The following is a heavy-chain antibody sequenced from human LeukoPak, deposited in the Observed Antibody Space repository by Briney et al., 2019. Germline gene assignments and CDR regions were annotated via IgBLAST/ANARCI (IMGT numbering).Heavy chain of an antibody. V-gene: IGHV4-39*01. CDR2: IYYSGST. Sequence: PSETLSLTCTVSGGSISSSSYYWGWIRQPPGKGLEWISSIYYSGSTYYNPSLKSRVTISVDTSKNQFSLKLSSVTAADTAVYYCASAGTSAGIRAFDIWGQGTMVTVSS. CDR1: GGSISSSSYY. J-gene: IGHJ3*02. CDR3: ASAGTSAGIRAFDI. D-gene: IGHD3-10*01.